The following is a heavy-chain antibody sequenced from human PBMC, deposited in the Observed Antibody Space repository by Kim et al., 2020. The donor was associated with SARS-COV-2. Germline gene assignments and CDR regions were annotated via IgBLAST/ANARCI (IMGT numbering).Heavy chain of an antibody. CDR3: TKYSGRNPFDY. D-gene: IGHD1-26*01. V-gene: IGHV1-46*01. Sequence: STNYGQKFEDRVTMTRDTSTSTVYMELSSLGSEDTAVYYCTKYSGRNPFDYWGQGTLVTVSS. CDR2: ST. J-gene: IGHJ4*02.